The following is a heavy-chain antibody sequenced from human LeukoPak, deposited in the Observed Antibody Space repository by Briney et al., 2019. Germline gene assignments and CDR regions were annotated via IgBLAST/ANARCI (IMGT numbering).Heavy chain of an antibody. Sequence: PGRSLRLSCAASGFTFSSYGMHWVRQAPGKGLEWVAVISYDGSNKYYADSVKGRFTISRDNSKNTLYLQMNSLRAEDTAVYYCARVEEVGANDYWGQGTLVTVSS. CDR2: ISYDGSNK. D-gene: IGHD1-26*01. CDR1: GFTFSSYG. V-gene: IGHV3-30*03. J-gene: IGHJ4*02. CDR3: ARVEEVGANDY.